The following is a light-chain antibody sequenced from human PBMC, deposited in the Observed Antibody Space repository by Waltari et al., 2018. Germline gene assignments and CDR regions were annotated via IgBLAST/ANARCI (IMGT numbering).Light chain of an antibody. CDR1: QSISNW. V-gene: IGKV1-5*03. CDR2: KES. Sequence: DIQMTQSPSTLSASVGDRFTITCRASQSISNWLAWYQQKPGKAPKLLIYKESTLESGVPSRFSGSGSGTEFTLTISSLQPDDFATYYCQQYNSYSLLTFGGGTKVEIK. CDR3: QQYNSYSLLT. J-gene: IGKJ4*01.